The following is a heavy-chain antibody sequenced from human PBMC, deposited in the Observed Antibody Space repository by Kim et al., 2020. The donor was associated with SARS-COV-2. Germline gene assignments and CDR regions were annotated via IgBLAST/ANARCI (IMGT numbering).Heavy chain of an antibody. CDR2: ISSSSSYI. V-gene: IGHV3-21*01. D-gene: IGHD4-17*01. Sequence: GGSLRLSCAASGFTFSSYSMNWVRQAPGKGLEWVSSISSSSSYIYYADSVKGRFTISRDNAKNSLYLQMNSLRAEDTAVYYCARTSYDYGDFYYYYGMDVWGQGTTVTVSS. CDR3: ARTSYDYGDFYYYYGMDV. J-gene: IGHJ6*02. CDR1: GFTFSSYS.